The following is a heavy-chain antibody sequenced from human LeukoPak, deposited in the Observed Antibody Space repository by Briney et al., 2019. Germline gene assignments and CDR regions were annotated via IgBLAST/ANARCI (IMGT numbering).Heavy chain of an antibody. J-gene: IGHJ5*02. CDR1: GFSFSISG. CDR3: ARDSHFGGYSSS. CDR2: ISYDGNNK. V-gene: IGHV3-30*03. Sequence: GKSLRLSCAASGFSFSISGMHWVRQTPGKGLEWVAVISYDGNNKYYADSVKGRFTISRDTSKNTLYLQMNSLRVEDTAVYYCARDSHFGGYSSSWGQGTLVTVSS. D-gene: IGHD6-13*01.